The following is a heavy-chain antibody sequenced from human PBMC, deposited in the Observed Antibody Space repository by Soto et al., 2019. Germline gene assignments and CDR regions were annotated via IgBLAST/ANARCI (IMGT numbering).Heavy chain of an antibody. D-gene: IGHD5-12*01. CDR2: TYYRSKWYN. V-gene: IGHV6-1*01. CDR3: ARAHRYSGYDFDY. Sequence: SQTLTLTCAISGDSVSSNSAAWNWIRQSPLRGLEWLGRTYYRSKWYNDYAVSVKSRITINPDTSKNQFSLQLNSVTPEDTAVYYCARAHRYSGYDFDYWGQGTLVTVS. CDR1: GDSVSSNSAA. J-gene: IGHJ4*02.